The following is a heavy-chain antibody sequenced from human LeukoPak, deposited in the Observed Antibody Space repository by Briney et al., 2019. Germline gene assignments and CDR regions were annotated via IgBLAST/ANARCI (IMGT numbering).Heavy chain of an antibody. D-gene: IGHD3-10*02. CDR3: TGALIPNDRSGVRGRL. Sequence: GESLKISCKGSGYSFTSHWIGWVRQTPVKGLELMGIIYPGDSDTRYSPSFQGQVTISADKSISTAFLQWSSLKASDTAMYYCTGALIPNDRSGVRGRLWGQGTLVTVSS. J-gene: IGHJ4*02. CDR1: GYSFTSHW. CDR2: IYPGDSDT. V-gene: IGHV5-51*01.